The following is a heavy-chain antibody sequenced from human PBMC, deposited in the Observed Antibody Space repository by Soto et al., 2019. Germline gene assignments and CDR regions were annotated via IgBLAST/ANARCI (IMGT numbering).Heavy chain of an antibody. J-gene: IGHJ5*02. CDR3: ARGTDYYDSSGYYPSNWFDP. D-gene: IGHD3-22*01. Sequence: QVQLVQSGAEVKKPGSSVKVSCKASGGTFSSYAISWVRQAPGQGLEWMGGIIPIFGTANYAQKFQGRVTITADESTSTAYMELSSLGSEDTAVYYCARGTDYYDSSGYYPSNWFDPWGQGTLVTVPS. V-gene: IGHV1-69*01. CDR1: GGTFSSYA. CDR2: IIPIFGTA.